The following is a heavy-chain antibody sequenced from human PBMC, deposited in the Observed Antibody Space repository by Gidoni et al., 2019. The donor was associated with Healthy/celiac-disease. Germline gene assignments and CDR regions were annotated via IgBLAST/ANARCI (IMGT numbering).Heavy chain of an antibody. CDR3: ASLCSGGSCYSQRYFDY. Sequence: KGLEWIGEINHSGSTNYNPSLKSRVTISVDTSKNQFSLKLSSVTAADTAVYYCASLCSGGSCYSQRYFDYWGQGTLVTVSS. V-gene: IGHV4-34*01. CDR2: INHSGST. J-gene: IGHJ4*02. D-gene: IGHD2-15*01.